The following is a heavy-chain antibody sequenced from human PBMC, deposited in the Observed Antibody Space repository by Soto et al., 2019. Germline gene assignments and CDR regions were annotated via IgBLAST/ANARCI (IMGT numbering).Heavy chain of an antibody. CDR2: IYLSGTT. J-gene: IGHJ3*02. CDR1: GGSISSFY. CDR3: ARSPSTSSIGTFDI. Sequence: SETLSLTCTVSGGSISSFYWNWIRLSAGKGLEWIGRIYLSGTTTYNPSLQSRVTMSVGTSKNQFSLKLSSLTAADTAVYYCARSPSTSSIGTFDIWGQGTKVTVSS. D-gene: IGHD6-6*01. V-gene: IGHV4-4*07.